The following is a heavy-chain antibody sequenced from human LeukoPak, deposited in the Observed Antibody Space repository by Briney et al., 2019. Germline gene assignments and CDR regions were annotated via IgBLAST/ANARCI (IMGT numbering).Heavy chain of an antibody. D-gene: IGHD4-17*01. CDR1: GCTFSNAW. V-gene: IGHV3-15*01. CDR3: TTDYGDYGGGFDY. CDR2: IKSKTDGGTT. J-gene: IGHJ4*02. Sequence: PGGSLRLSRAASGCTFSNAWMSWVRQARGKGLEGVGRIKSKTDGGTTDYAAPVKGRSTITRDDSKTTLYLQMNSLKTEHTAVYYCTTDYGDYGGGFDYWGQGTLVTVSS.